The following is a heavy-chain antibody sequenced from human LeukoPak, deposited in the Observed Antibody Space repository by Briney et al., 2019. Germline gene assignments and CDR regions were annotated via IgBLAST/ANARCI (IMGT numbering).Heavy chain of an antibody. V-gene: IGHV3-7*01. D-gene: IGHD6-25*01. CDR2: IKQDGSEK. CDR1: GFTFSSYW. J-gene: IGHJ4*02. Sequence: PGGSLRLSCVASGFTFSSYWMSWVRQAPGKGLEWVANIKQDGSEKYYVDSVKGRFTISRDNAKNSLYLQMNSLRAEDTAVYYCARSSAGFHYWGQGTLVTVSS. CDR3: ARSSAGFHY.